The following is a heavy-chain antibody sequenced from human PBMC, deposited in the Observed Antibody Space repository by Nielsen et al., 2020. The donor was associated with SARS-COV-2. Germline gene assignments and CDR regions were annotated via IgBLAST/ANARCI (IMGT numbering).Heavy chain of an antibody. V-gene: IGHV3-23*01. CDR2: VSASGGST. CDR3: AKDGVVRGDALDL. D-gene: IGHD3-10*01. CDR1: GFTFNIYA. Sequence: GESLKISCAASGFTFNIYAMAWVRRAPGRGLQWVTGVSASGGSTYYTDSVKGRFSNPRNNSKNTLFLQMHSLRVEDTALYYCAKDGVVRGDALDLWGQGTMVTVSS. J-gene: IGHJ3*01.